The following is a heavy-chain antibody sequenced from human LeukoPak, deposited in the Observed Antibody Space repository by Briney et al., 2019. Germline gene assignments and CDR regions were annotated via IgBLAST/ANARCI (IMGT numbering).Heavy chain of an antibody. J-gene: IGHJ4*02. CDR3: ARGRRDFWSGYRYDY. V-gene: IGHV4-39*07. D-gene: IGHD3-3*01. CDR2: INHSGST. Sequence: SETLSLTCTVSGGSISSSSYYWGWIRQPPGKGLEWIGEINHSGSTNYNPSLKSRVTISVDTSKNQFSLKLSSVTAADTAVYYCARGRRDFWSGYRYDYWGQGTLVTVSS. CDR1: GGSISSSSYY.